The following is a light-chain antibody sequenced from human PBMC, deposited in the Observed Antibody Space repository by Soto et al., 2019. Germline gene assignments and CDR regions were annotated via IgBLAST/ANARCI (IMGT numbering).Light chain of an antibody. CDR2: SAF. V-gene: IGKV1-39*01. CDR1: QNIGSF. Sequence: DIQRTQSPSTLSASIGDRVTITCRASQNIGSFLNWYQQKPGEAPGLLVYSAFRIQSGVPSRFNASGSGTDGTMSISSLKKEDFSTYYCPQGSTTTITFGLGTRLEIK. J-gene: IGKJ5*01. CDR3: PQGSTTTIT.